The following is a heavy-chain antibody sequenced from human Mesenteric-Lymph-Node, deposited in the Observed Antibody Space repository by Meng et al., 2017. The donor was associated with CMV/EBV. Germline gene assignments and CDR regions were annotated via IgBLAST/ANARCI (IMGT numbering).Heavy chain of an antibody. J-gene: IGHJ6*02. D-gene: IGHD3-10*01. Sequence: INWVRQATGQGLEWMGWMNPNSGNTGYAQKFQGRVTMTRNTSISTAYMELSSLRSEDTAVYYCALGGELLWFGELTRSYYYYGMDVWGQGTTVTVSS. CDR2: MNPNSGNT. V-gene: IGHV1-8*01. CDR3: ALGGELLWFGELTRSYYYYGMDV.